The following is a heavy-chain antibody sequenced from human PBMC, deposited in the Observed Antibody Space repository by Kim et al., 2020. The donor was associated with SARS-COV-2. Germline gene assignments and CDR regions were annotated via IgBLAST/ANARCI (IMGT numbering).Heavy chain of an antibody. CDR2: ISGGTLNK. CDR3: AKLVIMDGYDYFYYYSMDV. CDR1: GFTFDTYA. D-gene: IGHD2-21*01. J-gene: IGHJ6*03. Sequence: GGSLRLSCVGSGFTFDTYAMSWVRQAPGKGLEWVSVISGGTLNKFYADSVRGRFTISRDNSKNTLYLQMNSLRDEDTAVYYCAKLVIMDGYDYFYYYSMDVWGQGTTVTVSS. V-gene: IGHV3-23*01.